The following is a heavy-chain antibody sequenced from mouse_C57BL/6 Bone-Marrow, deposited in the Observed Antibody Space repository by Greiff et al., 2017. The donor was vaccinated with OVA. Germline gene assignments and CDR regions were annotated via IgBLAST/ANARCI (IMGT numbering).Heavy chain of an antibody. J-gene: IGHJ2*01. CDR3: TLIYYGNYGWFDY. D-gene: IGHD2-1*01. Sequence: EVQLVESGAELVRPGASVKLSCTASGFNIKDAYMHWVKQRPEQGLEWIGWIDPENGDTEYASKFQGKATITADTSSKTAYLQLSSLTSEDTAVYYCTLIYYGNYGWFDYGGQGTTLTVSS. CDR2: IDPENGDT. V-gene: IGHV14-4*01. CDR1: GFNIKDAY.